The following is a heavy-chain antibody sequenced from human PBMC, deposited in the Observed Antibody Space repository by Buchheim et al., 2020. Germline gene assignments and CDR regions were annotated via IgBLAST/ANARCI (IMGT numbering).Heavy chain of an antibody. D-gene: IGHD3-3*01. J-gene: IGHJ4*02. CDR2: ILYSGST. CDR1: SGSVSSGSYY. V-gene: IGHV4-61*01. CDR3: ARGTPYDFSSGTYFDY. Sequence: QVRLQESGPGLVKPSETLSLTCIVSSGSVSSGSYYWSWIRQPPGKGLEWIGYILYSGSTKYNPSLKSRVTISLYTSQNQLSLKLNSVTAADTAVYYCARGTPYDFSSGTYFDYWGQGTL.